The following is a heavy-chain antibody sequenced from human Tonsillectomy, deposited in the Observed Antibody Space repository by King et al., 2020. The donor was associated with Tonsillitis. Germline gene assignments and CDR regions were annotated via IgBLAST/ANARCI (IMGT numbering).Heavy chain of an antibody. CDR2: IYPGDSHT. V-gene: IGHV5-51*03. CDR3: ARPGIVGARDAFDI. CDR1: GYNFTTYW. J-gene: IGHJ3*02. D-gene: IGHD1-26*01. Sequence: QLVQSGAEVKKPGESLKISCKGSGYNFTTYWIAWVRQMPGKGLEWMGIIYPGDSHTTYSPSFQGQVTISADKSISAAYLQWRSLKASDTAIYFCARPGIVGARDAFDIWGQGTMVTVSS.